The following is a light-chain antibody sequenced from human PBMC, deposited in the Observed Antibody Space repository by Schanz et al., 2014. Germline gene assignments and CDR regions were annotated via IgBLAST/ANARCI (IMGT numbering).Light chain of an antibody. J-gene: IGLJ2*01. V-gene: IGLV1-40*01. CDR1: SSNLGAGYD. CDR3: AAWDDSLSGLV. CDR2: GNT. Sequence: QSVLTQPPSVSGAPGQRVTISCTGSSSNLGAGYDVHWYQQLPGTAPKLLIYGNTNRPSGVPDRFSGSKSGTSASLAISGLRSEDEADYDCAAWDDSLSGLVFGGGTKVTVL.